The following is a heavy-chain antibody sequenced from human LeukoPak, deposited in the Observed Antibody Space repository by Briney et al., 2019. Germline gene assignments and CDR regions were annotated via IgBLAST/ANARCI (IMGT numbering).Heavy chain of an antibody. D-gene: IGHD5-18*01. Sequence: GGSLRLSCAASGFTFSSYSMNWVRQAPGKGLEWVSSISSSSSYIYYADSVKGRITISRDNAKNSLYLQMNSLRAEDTAVYYSARLRGYSYGYDYWGQGTLVTVSS. CDR1: GFTFSSYS. CDR2: ISSSSSYI. J-gene: IGHJ4*02. V-gene: IGHV3-21*01. CDR3: ARLRGYSYGYDY.